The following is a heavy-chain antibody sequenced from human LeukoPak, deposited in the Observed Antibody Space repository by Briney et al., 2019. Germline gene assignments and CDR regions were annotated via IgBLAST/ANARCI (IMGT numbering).Heavy chain of an antibody. D-gene: IGHD3-22*01. CDR1: GYTFTSYG. CDR2: ISAYNGKT. Sequence: ASVTVSCKASGYTFTSYGISWVRQAPGQGLEWMGWISAYNGKTNYAQKLQGRVTMTTGTSTSTAYMELRSLRSDDTALYYCARHLTPDSSGYYYADGEGFNYWGQGTLVTVSS. V-gene: IGHV1-18*01. J-gene: IGHJ4*02. CDR3: ARHLTPDSSGYYYADGEGFNY.